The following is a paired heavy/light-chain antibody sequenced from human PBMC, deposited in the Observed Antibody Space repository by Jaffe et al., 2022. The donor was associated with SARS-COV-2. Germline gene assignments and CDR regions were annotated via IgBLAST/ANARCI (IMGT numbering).Light chain of an antibody. CDR1: QSVGNNY. CDR3: QHYDDSPPLP. Sequence: EIVLTQSPGTLSLSPGERATLSCRASQSVGNNYLAWYQHKPGQAPRLLIFGASNRATGVPDRFRGSGSGTDFTLTISRLEPEDFAVYYCQHYDDSPPLPFGGGTKVEFK. V-gene: IGKV3-20*01. CDR2: GAS. J-gene: IGKJ4*01.
Heavy chain of an antibody. Sequence: QVQLVESGGGVVRPGESLRLSCVGSGFMFSAYAMHWVRQTPGKGLQWLTIMSHDGSTKYYADSVKGRFTISRDNSKSTLYLEMNTLRTEDTALYYCARPTSSWYSGMSDPLSIWGQGTVVTVSS. CDR2: MSHDGSTK. J-gene: IGHJ3*02. CDR1: GFMFSAYA. V-gene: IGHV3-30*04. CDR3: ARPTSSWYSGMSDPLSI. D-gene: IGHD6-13*01.